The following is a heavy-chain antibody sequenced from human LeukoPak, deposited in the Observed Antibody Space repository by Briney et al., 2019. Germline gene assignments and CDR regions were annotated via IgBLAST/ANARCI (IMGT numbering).Heavy chain of an antibody. CDR2: IYHSGST. V-gene: IGHV4-38-2*02. CDR1: GYSISSGYY. J-gene: IGHJ4*02. D-gene: IGHD3-9*01. Sequence: SETLSLTCTVPGYSISSGYYWGWIRQPPGKGLEWIGSIYHSGSTYYNPSLKSRVAISVDTSKNQFSLKLSSVTAADTAVYYCARAALRYFDWLLDYFDYWGQGTLVTVSS. CDR3: ARAALRYFDWLLDYFDY.